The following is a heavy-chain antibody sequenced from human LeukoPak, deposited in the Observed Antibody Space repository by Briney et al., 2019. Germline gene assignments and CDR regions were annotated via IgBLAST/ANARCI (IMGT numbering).Heavy chain of an antibody. D-gene: IGHD3-10*01. CDR1: GGSISSSSYY. CDR3: ARGVNTMVRGVIIPLYYMDV. CDR2: IYTSGST. J-gene: IGHJ6*03. Sequence: SETLSLTCTVSGGSISSSSYYWSWIRQPAGKGLEWIGRIYTSGSTNYNPSLKSRVTISVDTSKKQFSLKLSSVTAADTAVYYCARGVNTMVRGVIIPLYYMDVWGKGTTVTISS. V-gene: IGHV4-61*02.